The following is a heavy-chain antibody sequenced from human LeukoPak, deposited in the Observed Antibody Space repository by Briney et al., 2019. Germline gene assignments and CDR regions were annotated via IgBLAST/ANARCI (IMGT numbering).Heavy chain of an antibody. CDR3: AKKRDAFDI. V-gene: IGHV3-23*01. CDR1: GFTFSSYA. Sequence: GGSLRLSCVASGFTFSSYAMGWVRQAPGKRPEWVSSLTDSGGTTYYVDSVKGRFTISSDNSRNTLYLHMNSLRAEDTAMYYCAKKRDAFDIWGQGTVVAVSS. D-gene: IGHD5-24*01. J-gene: IGHJ3*02. CDR2: LTDSGGTT.